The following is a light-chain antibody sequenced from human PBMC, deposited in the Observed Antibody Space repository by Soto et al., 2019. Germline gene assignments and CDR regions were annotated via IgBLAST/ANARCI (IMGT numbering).Light chain of an antibody. J-gene: IGLJ1*01. CDR1: SSDVGGYNY. CDR3: RSYEGSDMFV. CDR2: EVR. V-gene: IGLV2-8*01. Sequence: QSVLTQPPSASGSPGQSVTISCTGTSSDVGGYNYVSWYQQHPGKAPKLIIYEVRERPSGVPDRFSGSKSGNTASLTVSGLQAEDEADYYCRSYEGSDMFVFGTGTKVTVL.